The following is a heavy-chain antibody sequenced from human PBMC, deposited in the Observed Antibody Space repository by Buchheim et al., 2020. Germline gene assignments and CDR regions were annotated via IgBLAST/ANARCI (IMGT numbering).Heavy chain of an antibody. CDR1: GFTFSSYG. D-gene: IGHD1-26*01. V-gene: IGHV3-30*18. J-gene: IGHJ5*02. CDR3: AKVGSIVGA. Sequence: QVQLVESGGGVVQPGRSLRLSCAASGFTFSSYGMHWVRQAPGKGLEWVAVISYDGSNKYYANSVKGRFTISRDNSKNTLYLEMNSLKAEATAVYYCAKVGSIVGAWGQGTL. CDR2: ISYDGSNK.